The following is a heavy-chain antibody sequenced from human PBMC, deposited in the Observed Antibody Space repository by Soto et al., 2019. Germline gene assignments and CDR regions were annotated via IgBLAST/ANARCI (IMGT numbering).Heavy chain of an antibody. D-gene: IGHD2-15*01. Sequence: GGSLRLSCAASGFTFSSYAMSWVRQAPGKGLEWVSAISGSGGSTYYADSVKGRFTISRDNSKNTLYLQMHSLRAEDTAVYYCAKMGGEDIVVVVAADIYYYYYYMDVWGKGTTVTVSS. CDR2: ISGSGGST. V-gene: IGHV3-23*01. CDR1: GFTFSSYA. CDR3: AKMGGEDIVVVVAADIYYYYYYMDV. J-gene: IGHJ6*03.